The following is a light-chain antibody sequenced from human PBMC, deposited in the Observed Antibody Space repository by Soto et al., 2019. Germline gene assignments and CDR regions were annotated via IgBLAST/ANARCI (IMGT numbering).Light chain of an antibody. CDR3: QQYNQWPLT. J-gene: IGKJ1*01. CDR2: GAS. V-gene: IGKV3D-15*01. CDR1: QSVRSS. Sequence: EIILTQSPATLSLSPGERSTLSCRASQSVRSSYVAWYQQKPGQGPRLLIYGASSRATGIPDRFSGSGSGTEFTLTISRLQSEDLAVYHCQQYNQWPLTFGQGTKVDIK.